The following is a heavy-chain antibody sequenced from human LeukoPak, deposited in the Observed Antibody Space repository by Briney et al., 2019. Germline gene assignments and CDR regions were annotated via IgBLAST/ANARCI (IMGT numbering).Heavy chain of an antibody. J-gene: IGHJ6*02. D-gene: IGHD5-18*01. V-gene: IGHV3-30*04. CDR1: GFTFSSYA. CDR2: ISYDGSDK. Sequence: GGSLRLSCAASGFTFSSYAMHWVRHAPGMGLEWVAVISYDGSDKYYADSVKGRFTISRDNSKKTLYLQMNSLRAEDTAVYYCARKKRVDTDSIMVYYYYAMDVWGQGTTVTVSS. CDR3: ARKKRVDTDSIMVYYYYAMDV.